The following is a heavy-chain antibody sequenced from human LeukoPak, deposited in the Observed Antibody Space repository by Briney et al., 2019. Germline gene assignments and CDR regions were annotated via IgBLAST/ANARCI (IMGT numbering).Heavy chain of an antibody. Sequence: GGSLRLSCAASGFTFSSYEMHWVRQAPGKGLEWVSAISGSGGSTYYADSVKGRFTISRDNSKNTLYLQMNSLRAEDTAVYYCAKDHDSSGYTDAFDIWGQGTMVTVSS. V-gene: IGHV3-23*01. D-gene: IGHD3-22*01. CDR2: ISGSGGST. CDR1: GFTFSSYE. CDR3: AKDHDSSGYTDAFDI. J-gene: IGHJ3*02.